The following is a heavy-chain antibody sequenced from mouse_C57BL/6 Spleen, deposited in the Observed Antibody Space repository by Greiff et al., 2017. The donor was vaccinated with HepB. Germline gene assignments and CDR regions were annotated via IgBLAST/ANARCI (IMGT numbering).Heavy chain of an antibody. CDR2: ISDGGSYT. CDR3: ARDHGYFGY. V-gene: IGHV5-4*01. J-gene: IGHJ3*01. CDR1: GFTFSSYA. Sequence: EVKLVESGGGLVKPGGSLKLSCAASGFTFSSYAMSWVRQTPEKRLEWVATISDGGSYTYYPDNVKGRFTISRDNAKNNLYLQMSHLKSEDTAMYYCARDHGYFGYWGQGTLVTVSA. D-gene: IGHD2-2*01.